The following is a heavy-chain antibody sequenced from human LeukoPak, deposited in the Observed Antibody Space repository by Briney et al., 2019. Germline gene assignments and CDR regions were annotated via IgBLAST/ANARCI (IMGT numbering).Heavy chain of an antibody. D-gene: IGHD6-19*01. CDR3: ARDSSSGYSFDS. J-gene: IGHJ4*02. CDR2: ILGNGHAS. CDR1: GFTFSSYP. Sequence: GGSLRLSCVASGFTFSSYPMHWVRQAPDKGLEYLSAILGNGHASFYADSVKGRFTVSRDNSKNTLYLQMGNLRADDMAVYYCARDSSSGYSFDSWGQGTLVTVSS. V-gene: IGHV3-64*02.